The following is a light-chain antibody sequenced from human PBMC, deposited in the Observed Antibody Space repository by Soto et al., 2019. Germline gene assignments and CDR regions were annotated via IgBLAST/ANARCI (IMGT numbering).Light chain of an antibody. J-gene: IGKJ3*01. Sequence: EIVMTQSPAALSASPGQRATLSCRASQSVSSDLAWYQQKPGQAPRLLIYGATSRATGIPASFRGSGSGTEFTLTISILQSEDFAVYYCQEYTNWPRFTFCPGTKVEIK. V-gene: IGKV3-15*01. CDR2: GAT. CDR1: QSVSSD. CDR3: QEYTNWPRFT.